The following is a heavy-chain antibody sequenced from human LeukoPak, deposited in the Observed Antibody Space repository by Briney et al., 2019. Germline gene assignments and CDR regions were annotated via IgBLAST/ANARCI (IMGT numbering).Heavy chain of an antibody. J-gene: IGHJ4*02. CDR2: ISSTSSSYI. CDR3: AKGGASVTRYVDY. V-gene: IGHV3-21*01. Sequence: PGGSLRLSCAASGFTFLSYNMNWVRQAPGKGLEWVSSISSTSSSYIYYADSVKGRFTISRDNSQNTLYLQMNSLRPEDTAVYYCAKGGASVTRYVDYWGQGTLVTVSS. CDR1: GFTFLSYN. D-gene: IGHD4-17*01.